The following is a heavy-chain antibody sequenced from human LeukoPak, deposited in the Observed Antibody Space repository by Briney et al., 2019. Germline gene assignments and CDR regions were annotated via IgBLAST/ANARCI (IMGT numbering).Heavy chain of an antibody. CDR1: GYTFTSYG. Sequence: ASVKVSCKASGYTFTSYGINWVRQAPGQGLEWMGWISAYDGNTNYAQKLQGRVTMTTDTSTSTAYMELRSLRSDDTAVYYCARRYCGGDCYLDAFDIWGQGTMVTVSS. J-gene: IGHJ3*02. D-gene: IGHD2-21*02. CDR2: ISAYDGNT. CDR3: ARRYCGGDCYLDAFDI. V-gene: IGHV1-18*01.